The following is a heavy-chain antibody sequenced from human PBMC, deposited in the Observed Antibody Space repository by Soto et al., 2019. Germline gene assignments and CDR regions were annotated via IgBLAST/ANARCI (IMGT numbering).Heavy chain of an antibody. D-gene: IGHD3-3*01. V-gene: IGHV3-30-3*01. CDR2: ISYDGSNK. Sequence: PGGSLRLSCAASGFTFSSYAMHWVRQAPGKGLEWVAVISYDGSNKYYADSVKGRFTISRDNSKNTLYLQMNSLRAEDTAVYYCARDPIKDFWSGPPGRYYYYYGMDVWGQGTTVTVSS. J-gene: IGHJ6*02. CDR3: ARDPIKDFWSGPPGRYYYYYGMDV. CDR1: GFTFSSYA.